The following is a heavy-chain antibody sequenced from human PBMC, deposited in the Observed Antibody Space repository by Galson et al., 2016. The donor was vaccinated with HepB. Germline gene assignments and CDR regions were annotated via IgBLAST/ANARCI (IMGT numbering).Heavy chain of an antibody. Sequence: CAISWDSVSSYNAARNWIRQSPSRGLEWLGRTYYGSKRYNDYAVSVKSRITVNPDTSKNQFSLHLNSVTPEDTAVYYCARAWGRGRYYYSSGNLNLVGCLDVWGRGTTVSVSS. D-gene: IGHD3-10*01. V-gene: IGHV6-1*01. J-gene: IGHJ6*02. CDR3: ARAWGRGRYYYSSGNLNLVGCLDV. CDR1: WDSVSSYNAA. CDR2: TYYGSKRYN.